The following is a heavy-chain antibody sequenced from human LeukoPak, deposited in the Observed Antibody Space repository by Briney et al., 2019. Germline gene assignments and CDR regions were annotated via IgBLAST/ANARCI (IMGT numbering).Heavy chain of an antibody. CDR3: AREVDIVATKEGWFDP. V-gene: IGHV1-18*01. J-gene: IGHJ5*02. CDR1: GYTFTSYG. Sequence: ASVKVSCKASGYTFTSYGISWVRQAPGQGLEWMGWISAYNGNTNYAQKLQGRVTMTTDTSTSTAYMELRSLRSDDTAVYYCAREVDIVATKEGWFDPWGQGTLVTVSS. D-gene: IGHD5-12*01. CDR2: ISAYNGNT.